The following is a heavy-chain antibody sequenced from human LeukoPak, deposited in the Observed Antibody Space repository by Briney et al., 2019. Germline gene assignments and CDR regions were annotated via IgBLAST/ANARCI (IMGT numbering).Heavy chain of an antibody. CDR1: GFTFSSYG. D-gene: IGHD1-26*01. J-gene: IGHJ6*03. Sequence: GGTLRLSCAASGFTFSSYGMSWVRQAPGKGLEWVSVIYTGGDTYYADSVKGRFTISRDNSKNTVYLHMNNLRVDDTAVYYCAGYGGKYPYYMDVWGKGTTVT. CDR2: IYTGGDT. V-gene: IGHV3-66*01. CDR3: AGYGGKYPYYMDV.